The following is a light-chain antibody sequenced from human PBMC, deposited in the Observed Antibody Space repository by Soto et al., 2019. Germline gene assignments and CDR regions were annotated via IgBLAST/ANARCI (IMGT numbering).Light chain of an antibody. V-gene: IGLV1-47*01. CDR3: AAWDDSLSGVV. J-gene: IGLJ2*01. CDR1: SSNIGSNY. Sequence: QSVLTQPPLASGIPGQRFTIPCSGSSSNIGSNYVYWYQQLPGTAPKLLIYRNNQRPSGVPDRFSGSKSGTSASLAISGLRSEDEADYYCAAWDDSLSGVVFGGGTKLTVL. CDR2: RNN.